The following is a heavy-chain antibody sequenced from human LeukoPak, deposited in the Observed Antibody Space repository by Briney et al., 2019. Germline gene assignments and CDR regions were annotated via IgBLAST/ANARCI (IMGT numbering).Heavy chain of an antibody. CDR3: GKEGGA. Sequence: GGSLRLSCAASGFTFSSYTMTWVRQAPGKGLEWVSAIGGRGGSTYYADFLEGRFTIARDNSKDMVYLQMNSLKVEDTAIYYCGKEGGAWGQGTKVTVSS. J-gene: IGHJ5*02. CDR2: IGGRGGST. CDR1: GFTFSSYT. D-gene: IGHD3-16*01. V-gene: IGHV3-23*01.